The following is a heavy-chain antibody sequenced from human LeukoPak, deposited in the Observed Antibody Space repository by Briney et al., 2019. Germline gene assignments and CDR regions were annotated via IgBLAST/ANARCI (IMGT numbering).Heavy chain of an antibody. D-gene: IGHD2-21*02. CDR1: GFTFSSYG. V-gene: IGHV3-15*01. Sequence: PGRSLRLSCAASGFTFSSYGMHWVRQTPGKGLEWVGRIKRKTDGGTTDYAAPVKGRFNISRDDSKNTVSLQMNSLKTEDTAVYYCTTAVVVTGFDYWGQGTPVTVSS. CDR3: TTAVVVTGFDY. J-gene: IGHJ4*02. CDR2: IKRKTDGGTT.